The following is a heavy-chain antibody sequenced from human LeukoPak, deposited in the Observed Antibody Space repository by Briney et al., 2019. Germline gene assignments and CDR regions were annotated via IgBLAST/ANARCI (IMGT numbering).Heavy chain of an antibody. CDR3: ARAVYYDFWSGSPDDAFDI. CDR2: IYSGGST. D-gene: IGHD3-3*01. V-gene: IGHV3-53*01. Sequence: GGSLRLSCAASGFTVSSNHMSWVRQAPGKGLEWVSVIYSGGSTDYADSVKGRFTISRDNPKNTLYLQMNSLRAEDTAVYHCARAVYYDFWSGSPDDAFDIWGQGTMVTVSS. CDR1: GFTVSSNH. J-gene: IGHJ3*02.